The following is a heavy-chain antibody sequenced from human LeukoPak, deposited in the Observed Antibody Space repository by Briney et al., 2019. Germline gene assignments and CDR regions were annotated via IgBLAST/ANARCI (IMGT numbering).Heavy chain of an antibody. CDR1: GYIFTAYH. CDR3: ARREERITMVRGVIVYFQH. D-gene: IGHD3-10*01. Sequence: ASVKVSCKASGYIFTAYHLHWVRQAPGQGLEWMGIIDPSDDNTNYAQNFQGRVTMTGDTSTGTAYMELRSLRSDDTAVYYCARREERITMVRGVIVYFQHWGQGTLVTVSS. J-gene: IGHJ1*01. V-gene: IGHV1-46*01. CDR2: IDPSDDNT.